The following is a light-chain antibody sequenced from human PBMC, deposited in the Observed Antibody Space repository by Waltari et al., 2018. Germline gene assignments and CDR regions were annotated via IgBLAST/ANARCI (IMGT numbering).Light chain of an antibody. V-gene: IGLV2-14*03. CDR3: SSRTNSITWV. Sequence: QSALTQPASVSGSPGQSITIPCTATRRYFGANKYVPWYQQHPGKAPKVVIYAVTGRPAGVSNRFAGSNSGSTASLTISGLQTEDEAGYYCSSRTNSITWVFGGGTKVTVL. CDR1: RRYFGANKY. CDR2: AVT. J-gene: IGLJ3*02.